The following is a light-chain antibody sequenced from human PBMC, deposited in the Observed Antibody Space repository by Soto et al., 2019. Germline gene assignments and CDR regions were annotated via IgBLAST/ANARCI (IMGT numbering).Light chain of an antibody. J-gene: IGKJ4*01. CDR3: QQSHSAPLT. CDR1: QSISSH. Sequence: QMTQSPSSLFASVGDRVTITCRASQSISSHLNWYQQKVGQTPRLLIYAASTLQSEVPPRISGSGSGTEFTLTISGLQREDFETYYCQQSHSAPLTFGGGTKIQI. CDR2: AAS. V-gene: IGKV1-39*01.